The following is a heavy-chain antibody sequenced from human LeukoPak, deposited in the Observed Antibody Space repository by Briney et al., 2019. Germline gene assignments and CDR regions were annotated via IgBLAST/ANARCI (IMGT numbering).Heavy chain of an antibody. CDR3: AREDGSGSYHFDY. CDR2: IWYDGSNK. D-gene: IGHD3-10*01. Sequence: GGSLRLSCAASGFTFSSYAMTWVRQAPGKGLEWVAVIWYDGSNKYYADSVKGRFTISRDNSKNTLYLQMNSLRAEDTAVYYCAREDGSGSYHFDYWGQGTLVTVSS. CDR1: GFTFSSYA. V-gene: IGHV3-33*08. J-gene: IGHJ4*02.